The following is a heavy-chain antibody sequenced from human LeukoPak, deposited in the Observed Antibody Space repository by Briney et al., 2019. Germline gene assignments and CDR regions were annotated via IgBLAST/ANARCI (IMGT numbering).Heavy chain of an antibody. CDR2: ISSSSSTI. Sequence: PGGSLRLSCAASGFTFSDYYMNWIRQAPGKGLEWVSYISSSSSTIYYADSVKGRFTISRDNAKNSLYLQMNSLRAEDTAVYYCARGIAVAGYDAFDIWGQGTMVTVSS. D-gene: IGHD6-19*01. CDR1: GFTFSDYY. CDR3: ARGIAVAGYDAFDI. V-gene: IGHV3-11*01. J-gene: IGHJ3*02.